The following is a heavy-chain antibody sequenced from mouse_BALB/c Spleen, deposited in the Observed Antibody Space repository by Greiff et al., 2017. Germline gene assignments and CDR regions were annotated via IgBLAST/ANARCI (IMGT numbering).Heavy chain of an antibody. CDR3: TRKRGNYAMDY. J-gene: IGHJ4*01. CDR2: IYPGNSDT. CDR1: GYTFTSYW. V-gene: IGHV1-5*01. Sequence: VQLQQPGAELVKPGASVKLSCKASGYTFTSYWMHWVKQRPGQGLEWIGAIYPGNSDTSYNQKFKGKAKLTAVTSTSTAYMELSSLTNEDSAVYYCTRKRGNYAMDYWGQGTSVTVSS.